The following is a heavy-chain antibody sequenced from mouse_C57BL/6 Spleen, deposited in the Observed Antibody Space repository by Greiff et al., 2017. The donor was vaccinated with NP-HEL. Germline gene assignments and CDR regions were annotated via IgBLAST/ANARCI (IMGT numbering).Heavy chain of an antibody. D-gene: IGHD2-3*01. CDR3: ARLRLLLYFDV. CDR2: IDPSDSYT. CDR1: GYTFTSYW. J-gene: IGHJ1*03. V-gene: IGHV1-50*01. Sequence: VQLQQPGAELVKPGASVKLSCKASGYTFTSYWMQWVKQRPGQGLEWIGEIDPSDSYTNYNQKFKGKATLTVDTSSSTAYMQLSSLTSEDSAVYYCARLRLLLYFDVWGTGTTVTVSS.